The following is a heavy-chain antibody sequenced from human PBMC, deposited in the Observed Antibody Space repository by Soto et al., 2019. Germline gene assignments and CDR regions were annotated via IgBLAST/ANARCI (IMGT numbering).Heavy chain of an antibody. CDR1: GYTFTSYG. Sequence: QVQLVQSGAEVKKPGASVKVSCKASGYTFTSYGISWVRQAPGQGLEWMGWISAYNGNTNYAQKLQGRVTMTTDTSTSTGYIELRRLRSDDTAVYYCAIEYGSGSRFDYWGQETLVTVSS. CDR3: AIEYGSGSRFDY. J-gene: IGHJ4*02. CDR2: ISAYNGNT. V-gene: IGHV1-18*01. D-gene: IGHD3-10*01.